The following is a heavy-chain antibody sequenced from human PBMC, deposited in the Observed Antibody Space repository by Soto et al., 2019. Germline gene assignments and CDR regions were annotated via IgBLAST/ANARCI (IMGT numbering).Heavy chain of an antibody. J-gene: IGHJ4*02. Sequence: QVQLVESGGGVVQPGRSLRLSCAASGFTFSSYGMHWVRQAPGKGLEWVAVIWYDGSNKYYADSVKGRFTISRDNSKNTLYLQMNSLRAEDKAVYYCVRVGGYDPTDYFDYWGQGTLVTVSS. V-gene: IGHV3-33*01. CDR2: IWYDGSNK. CDR1: GFTFSSYG. CDR3: VRVGGYDPTDYFDY. D-gene: IGHD5-12*01.